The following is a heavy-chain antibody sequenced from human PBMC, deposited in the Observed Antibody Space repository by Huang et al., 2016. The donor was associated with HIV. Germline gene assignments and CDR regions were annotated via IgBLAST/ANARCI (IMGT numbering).Heavy chain of an antibody. D-gene: IGHD3-22*01. Sequence: QIQLMQSGPELKQPGASVKVSCKASGYTFTSYGITWVRQAPGQGPEWMGLISASSGDTEYAQKFQGRVTVTTDNSTNRAYMELRRLRSDDAAKSYWARDPKYHRIGYYRQRRGIDIWGQGTMVIVSS. CDR1: GYTFTSYG. J-gene: IGHJ3*02. V-gene: IGHV1-18*01. CDR2: ISASSGDT. CDR3: ARDPKYHRIGYYRQRRGIDI.